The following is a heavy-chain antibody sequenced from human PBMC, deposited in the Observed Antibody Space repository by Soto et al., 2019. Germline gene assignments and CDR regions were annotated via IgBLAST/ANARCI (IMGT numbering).Heavy chain of an antibody. CDR2: ISGSGGNT. CDR3: AKDRGYSYGLFDY. D-gene: IGHD5-18*01. V-gene: IGHV3-23*01. Sequence: GGSLRLSCAASGFTFSSYAMTWVRQAPGKGLEWVSSISGSGGNTYNADSVKGRSTISRDNSKNTVDLQMNSLRAEDTAVYYCAKDRGYSYGLFDYWGQGALVTVPQ. J-gene: IGHJ4*02. CDR1: GFTFSSYA.